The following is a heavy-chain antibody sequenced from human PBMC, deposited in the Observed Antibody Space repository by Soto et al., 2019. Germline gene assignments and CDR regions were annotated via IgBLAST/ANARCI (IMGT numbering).Heavy chain of an antibody. CDR3: ANLGGLYGSGSYYIPYYYYGMDV. D-gene: IGHD3-10*01. J-gene: IGHJ6*02. V-gene: IGHV3-30*18. CDR2: ISYDGSNK. Sequence: QVQLVESGGGVVQPGRSLRLSCAASGFTFSSYGMHWVRQAPGKGLEWVAVISYDGSNKYYADSVKGRFTISRDNSKNTLYLQMNSLRAEDTAVYYCANLGGLYGSGSYYIPYYYYGMDVWGQGTTVAVSS. CDR1: GFTFSSYG.